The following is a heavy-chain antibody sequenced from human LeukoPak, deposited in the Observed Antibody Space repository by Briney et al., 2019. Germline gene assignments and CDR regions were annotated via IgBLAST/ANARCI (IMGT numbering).Heavy chain of an antibody. D-gene: IGHD5-18*01. CDR2: IIPIFGTA. Sequence: SVKVSCKASGGTFSSYAISWVRQAPGQGLEWMGGIIPIFGTANYAQKFQGRVTITADESTSTAYMELSSLRSEDTAVYYCARVTPRTGYSYGYRYFDYWGQGTLVTVSS. CDR3: ARVTPRTGYSYGYRYFDY. V-gene: IGHV1-69*13. J-gene: IGHJ4*02. CDR1: GGTFSSYA.